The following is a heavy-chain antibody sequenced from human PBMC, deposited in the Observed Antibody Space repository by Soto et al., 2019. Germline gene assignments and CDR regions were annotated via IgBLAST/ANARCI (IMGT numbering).Heavy chain of an antibody. CDR1: GFTFSSYS. J-gene: IGHJ6*02. D-gene: IGHD2-2*01. Sequence: EVQLVESGGGLVQPGGSLRLSCAASGFTFSSYSMNWVRQAPGKGLEWVSYISSSSSTIYYADSVKGRFTISRDNAKNSLYLQMNSVSAEDTAVYYCARDYVGAYCSSTSCYSDYYYGMDVWGQGTTVTVSS. V-gene: IGHV3-48*01. CDR2: ISSSSSTI. CDR3: ARDYVGAYCSSTSCYSDYYYGMDV.